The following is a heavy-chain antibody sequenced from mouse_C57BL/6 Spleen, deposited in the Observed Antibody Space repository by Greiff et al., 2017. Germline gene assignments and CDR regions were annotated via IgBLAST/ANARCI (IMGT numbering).Heavy chain of an antibody. Sequence: QVQLQQSGTELVKPGASVKLSCKASGYTFTSYWMHWVKQRPGQGLEWIGNINPSNGGTNYNEKFKSKATLTVDKSSSTAYMQLSSLTSEDSAVYYCARIFITTVVAKYFDVWGTGTTVTVSS. D-gene: IGHD1-1*01. CDR2: INPSNGGT. CDR1: GYTFTSYW. CDR3: ARIFITTVVAKYFDV. J-gene: IGHJ1*03. V-gene: IGHV1-53*01.